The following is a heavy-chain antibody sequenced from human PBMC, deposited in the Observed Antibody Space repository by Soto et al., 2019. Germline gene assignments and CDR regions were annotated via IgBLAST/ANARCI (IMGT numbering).Heavy chain of an antibody. Sequence: PGESLKISCKGSGYSFTSYWISWVRQMPGKGLEWMGRIDPSDSYTNYSPSFQVHVTISADKSISTAYLHWRSLKVSDTAMYYCARHGLSFYYGMDVWGQGTTVTVSS. J-gene: IGHJ6*02. CDR3: ARHGLSFYYGMDV. V-gene: IGHV5-10-1*01. CDR1: GYSFTSYW. D-gene: IGHD2-8*01. CDR2: IDPSDSYT.